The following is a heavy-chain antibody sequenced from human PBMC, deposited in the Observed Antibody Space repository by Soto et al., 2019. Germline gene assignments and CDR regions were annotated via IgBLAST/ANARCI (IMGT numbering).Heavy chain of an antibody. CDR1: GDSISSGGYY. V-gene: IGHV4-31*03. J-gene: IGHJ5*02. CDR3: ARDRDYVWFDP. CDR2: IYYSGST. Sequence: PSETLSLTCTVSGDSISSGGYYWSWIRQHPGKGLEWIGYIYYSGSTYYNPSLKSRVTISVDTSKNQFSLKLSSVTAADTAVYYCARDRDYVWFDPWGQGTLVTVSS. D-gene: IGHD4-17*01.